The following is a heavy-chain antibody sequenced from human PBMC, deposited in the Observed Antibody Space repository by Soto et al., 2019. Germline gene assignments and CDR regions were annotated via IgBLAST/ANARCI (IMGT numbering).Heavy chain of an antibody. Sequence: QVQLVQSGAEVKKPGASVKVSCKASGYTFTSYDINWVRQATGQGLEWMGWMNPNSGNTGYAQKFQGRVTRTRNTSISRAYTELSSLRSEDTAVYYCAGGPRGLIVVVVAALWFDPWGQGTLVTVSS. J-gene: IGHJ5*02. V-gene: IGHV1-8*01. CDR1: GYTFTSYD. CDR2: MNPNSGNT. D-gene: IGHD2-15*01. CDR3: AGGPRGLIVVVVAALWFDP.